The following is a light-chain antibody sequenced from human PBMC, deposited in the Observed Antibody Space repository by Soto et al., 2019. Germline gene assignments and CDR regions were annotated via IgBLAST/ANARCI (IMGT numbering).Light chain of an antibody. J-gene: IGLJ1*01. CDR3: SSYTSSSTLV. CDR1: SSDVGGYNF. CDR2: DVT. Sequence: QSALTQPASVSGTPGQSITIACTGTSSDVGGYNFVSWYQQHPGKAPKLMIYDVTIRPSGVSSRCSGSKSGNTASLTISGLQAEDEADYYCSSYTSSSTLVFGTGTQLTVL. V-gene: IGLV2-14*01.